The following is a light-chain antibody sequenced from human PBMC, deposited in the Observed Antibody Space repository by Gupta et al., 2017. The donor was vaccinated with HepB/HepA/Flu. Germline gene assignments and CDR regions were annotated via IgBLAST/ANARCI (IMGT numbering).Light chain of an antibody. Sequence: SYVLTHPPSVSVAPGKTARITCWGNNIGSKSVHWYQQKPGQAPVLVVYDDSDRPSGIPERLSGSNSGNKATLTISRVEAGDEADDYCQVWDSSSNHWVFGGGTKLTVL. V-gene: IGLV3-21*03. CDR1: NIGSKS. CDR2: DDS. J-gene: IGLJ3*02. CDR3: QVWDSSSNHWV.